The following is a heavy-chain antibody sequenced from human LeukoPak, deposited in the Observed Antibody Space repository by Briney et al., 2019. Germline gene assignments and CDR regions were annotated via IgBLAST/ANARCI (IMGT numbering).Heavy chain of an antibody. J-gene: IGHJ4*02. CDR2: IDPNSGDT. V-gene: IGHV1-2*02. D-gene: IGHD5-12*01. CDR1: GYIFAGYN. CDR3: ARGGSGYDYYYFDY. Sequence: GASVKVSRRTSGYIFAGYNMHWVRQAPGQGLEWMGRIDPNSGDTMISQKFQGRVTVTRDTSINTVYLYLNRLRSDDTAIYYCARGGSGYDYYYFDYWGQGTLVTVSS.